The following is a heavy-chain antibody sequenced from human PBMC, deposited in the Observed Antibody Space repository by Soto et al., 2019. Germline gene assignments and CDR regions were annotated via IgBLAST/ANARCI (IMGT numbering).Heavy chain of an antibody. Sequence: EVQLLESGGGLVQPGGSLRLSCAASGFTFSSYAMSWVRQAPGRGLEWVSAISGSGGSTYYADSVKGRFTNARDNSKNTRYLQMNSLRAEDTAVYYCAKDQSDDTAMRVFDYWGQGALVTVSS. D-gene: IGHD5-18*01. J-gene: IGHJ4*02. CDR3: AKDQSDDTAMRVFDY. V-gene: IGHV3-23*01. CDR2: ISGSGGST. CDR1: GFTFSSYA.